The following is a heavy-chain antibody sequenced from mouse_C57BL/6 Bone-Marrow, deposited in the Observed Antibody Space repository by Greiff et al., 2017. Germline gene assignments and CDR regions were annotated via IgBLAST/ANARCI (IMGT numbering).Heavy chain of an antibody. Sequence: QVQLQQSGAELARPGASVKLSCKVPGYTFTSLGISWVKLRTGLGLEWIGEFYPRSGNTYYNEKFKGKATLTATKSSSAAYMVLRSLTSEDSAVYFCANNYGSSYVDYWGQGTTLTVSS. CDR2: FYPRSGNT. D-gene: IGHD1-1*01. CDR1: GYTFTSLG. J-gene: IGHJ2*01. CDR3: ANNYGSSYVDY. V-gene: IGHV1-81*01.